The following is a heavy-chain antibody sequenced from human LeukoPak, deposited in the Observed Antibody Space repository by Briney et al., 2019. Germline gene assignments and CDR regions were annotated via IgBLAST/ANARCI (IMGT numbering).Heavy chain of an antibody. V-gene: IGHV3-53*01. CDR3: ARDSTTWSRAGY. J-gene: IGHJ4*02. CDR2: IYGEGNT. D-gene: IGHD6-13*01. CDR1: GVSVRTSH. Sequence: GESLRLSCAASGVSVRTSHMIWVRQAPGKGLEWVSVIYGEGNTYYADSVKGRFTISRDDSKNTLSLQMTSLRAADTAIYYCARDSTTWSRAGYWGQGTLVTVSS.